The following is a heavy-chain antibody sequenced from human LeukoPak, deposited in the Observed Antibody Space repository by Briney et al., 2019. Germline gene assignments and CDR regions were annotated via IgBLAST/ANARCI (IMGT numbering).Heavy chain of an antibody. V-gene: IGHV1-46*01. CDR2: INPSVDST. Sequence: ASVKVSCKASGYTFTSYYMHWVRQAPGQGLEWMGLINPSVDSTSYAQKFQGRVTMTRDTSTSTVHMELSCLRSEDTGVYYCARVSRGYTYGSFDYWGQGTLVTVSS. D-gene: IGHD5-18*01. J-gene: IGHJ4*02. CDR3: ARVSRGYTYGSFDY. CDR1: GYTFTSYY.